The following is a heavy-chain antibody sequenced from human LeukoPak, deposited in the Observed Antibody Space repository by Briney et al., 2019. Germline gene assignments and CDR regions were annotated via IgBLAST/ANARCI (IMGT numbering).Heavy chain of an antibody. D-gene: IGHD5-18*01. Sequence: KSSETLSLTCDVSGDSISGSNWWNWVRQPPGKGLEWIGGIYHSGSTNYNPSLKRRVTMSVDKSKNQFSLKLSSVTAADTAVFYCVRRRYNNGFDSWGQGTLVTVSS. J-gene: IGHJ4*02. CDR1: GDSISGSNW. CDR3: VRRRYNNGFDS. CDR2: IYHSGST. V-gene: IGHV4-4*02.